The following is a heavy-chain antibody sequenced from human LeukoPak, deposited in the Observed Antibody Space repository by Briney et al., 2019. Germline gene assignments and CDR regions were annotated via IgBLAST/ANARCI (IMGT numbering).Heavy chain of an antibody. CDR1: GGSISSSNW. J-gene: IGHJ4*02. V-gene: IGHV4-4*02. D-gene: IGHD7-27*01. Sequence: PSETLSLTCAVSGGSISSSNWWTWVRQPPGKGLEWIGEIYHSGSTNYNPSLKSRVTISVDKSKNQFSLKLSSVTAADTAVYYCARDHIANWGFYNDYWGQGTLVTVSS. CDR2: IYHSGST. CDR3: ARDHIANWGFYNDY.